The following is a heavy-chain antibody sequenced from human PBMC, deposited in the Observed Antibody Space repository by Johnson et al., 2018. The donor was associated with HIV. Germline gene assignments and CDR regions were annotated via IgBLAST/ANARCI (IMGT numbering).Heavy chain of an antibody. Sequence: VQLVESGGGLVKPGGSLRLSCAASGFTFSNAWMNWVRQAPGKGLEWVGRIKSKTDGGTTDYAAPVKGRFTISRDDSKNTLYLQMNSLKTEDTAGYYCTNPDTAMATGAFDIWGQGTMVTVSS. J-gene: IGHJ3*02. CDR1: GFTFSNAW. CDR3: TNPDTAMATGAFDI. CDR2: IKSKTDGGTT. D-gene: IGHD5-18*01. V-gene: IGHV3-15*01.